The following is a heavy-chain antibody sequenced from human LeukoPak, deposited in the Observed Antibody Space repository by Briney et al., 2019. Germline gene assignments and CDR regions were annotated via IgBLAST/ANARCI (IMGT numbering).Heavy chain of an antibody. V-gene: IGHV3-23*01. Sequence: GGSLRLSCAASGFTFSSYAMSWVRQAPGKGLEWVSAISGSGGSTYYADSVKGRFTISRDNSKNTLYLQMNSLRAEDTAVYYCARDLDDYGGKGLFDYWGQGTLVTVSS. CDR2: ISGSGGST. CDR1: GFTFSSYA. CDR3: ARDLDDYGGKGLFDY. J-gene: IGHJ4*02. D-gene: IGHD4-23*01.